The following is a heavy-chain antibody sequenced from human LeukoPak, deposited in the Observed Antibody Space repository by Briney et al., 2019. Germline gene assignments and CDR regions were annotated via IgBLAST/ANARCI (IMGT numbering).Heavy chain of an antibody. D-gene: IGHD2-15*01. CDR2: IKFDGNEK. Sequence: GGSLRLSCTASGFSFSRYWLSWVRQAPGKGLEWVANIKFDGNEKYYGDSVKGRFTISRDNSKNTLYLQMKSLRVEDTAVYYCAKSLLGMLGAFDIWGQGTMVTVSS. J-gene: IGHJ3*02. CDR3: AKSLLGMLGAFDI. V-gene: IGHV3-7*01. CDR1: GFSFSRYW.